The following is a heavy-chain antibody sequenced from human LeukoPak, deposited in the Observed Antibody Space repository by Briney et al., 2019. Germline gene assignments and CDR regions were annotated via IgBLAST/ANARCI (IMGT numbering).Heavy chain of an antibody. V-gene: IGHV3-7*01. D-gene: IGHD3-3*01. J-gene: IGHJ6*03. CDR3: ARVAITIFGVVIEYYYYYMDV. CDR2: IKQDGSEK. Sequence: PGGSLRLSCAASGFTFSSYWMSWVRQAPGKGLEWVANIKQDGSEKYYVDSVKGRFTISRDNAKNSLYLQMNSLRAEDTAVYYCARVAITIFGVVIEYYYYYMDVWGKGTTVTVSS. CDR1: GFTFSSYW.